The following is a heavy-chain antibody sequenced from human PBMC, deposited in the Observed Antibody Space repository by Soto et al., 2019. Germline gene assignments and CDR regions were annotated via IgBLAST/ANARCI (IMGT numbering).Heavy chain of an antibody. CDR1: GFTVSSNY. V-gene: IGHV3-53*01. CDR2: IYSGGST. Sequence: GGSLRLSCAASGFTVSSNYMSWVRQAPGKGLEWVSVIYSGGSTYYADSVKGRFTISRDNSKNTLYLQMNSLRAEDTAVYYCARERSGFMRNDFDIWGQGTMVTVS. D-gene: IGHD3-3*01. CDR3: ARERSGFMRNDFDI. J-gene: IGHJ3*02.